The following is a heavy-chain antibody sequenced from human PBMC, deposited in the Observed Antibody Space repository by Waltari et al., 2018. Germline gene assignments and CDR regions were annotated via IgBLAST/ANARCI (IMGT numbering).Heavy chain of an antibody. CDR2: LSGSGATT. J-gene: IGHJ3*02. CDR3: AYSGYDYDAFDI. CDR1: GFSFGDYW. D-gene: IGHD5-12*01. Sequence: QVQLVESGGGLVKPGGSLRLSCAASGFSFGDYWMSWVRQSPVKGLEWIAYLSGSGATTYYAVSVKGRFTISRDNSKNTLYLQMNSLRSEDTAVYYCAYSGYDYDAFDIWGQGTMVTVSS. V-gene: IGHV3-11*01.